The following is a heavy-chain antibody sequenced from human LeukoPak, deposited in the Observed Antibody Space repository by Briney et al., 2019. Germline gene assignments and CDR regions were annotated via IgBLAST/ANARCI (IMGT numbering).Heavy chain of an antibody. V-gene: IGHV3-49*04. D-gene: IGHD3-10*01. J-gene: IGHJ4*02. Sequence: GGSLRLSCAASGFTFSSYAMSWVRQAPGKGLEWVGFIKSKAYGGTTEYAASVKGRFTISRDDSKSVAYLQMNSLKTEDTAVYYCTRDIYYGSGSYRTLDYWGQGTLVTVSS. CDR2: IKSKAYGGTT. CDR1: GFTFSSYA. CDR3: TRDIYYGSGSYRTLDY.